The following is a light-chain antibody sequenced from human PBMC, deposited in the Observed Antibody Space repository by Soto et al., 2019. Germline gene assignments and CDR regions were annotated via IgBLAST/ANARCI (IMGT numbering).Light chain of an antibody. CDR1: SSDVGGYSY. J-gene: IGLJ1*01. Sequence: QSVLTQPRSVSGSPGHSVTISCTGTSSDVGGYSYVSWYQQHPGKAPKLIISGVSKRPSGVPDRFSGSKSGTSASLAITGLQAEDEADYYCQSYDSSLSTSGVFGTGTKGTVL. CDR3: QSYDSSLSTSGV. V-gene: IGLV2-11*01. CDR2: GVS.